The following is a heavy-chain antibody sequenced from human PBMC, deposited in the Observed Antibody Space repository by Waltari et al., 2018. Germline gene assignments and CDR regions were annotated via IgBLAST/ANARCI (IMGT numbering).Heavy chain of an antibody. D-gene: IGHD3-16*01. CDR3: ATFVSGSFTFPDY. CDR1: GFPFLNYY. J-gene: IGHJ4*02. CDR2: FSPSGAGT. V-gene: IGHV1-46*03. Sequence: QFQLVQPGAEVTKPGASVKVSCDALGFPFLNYYVHWVRPAPGQGLEWMALFSPSGAGTRYAEKFQGRVTLTRDTSTSTVYMDLSSLRSEDTAVYYCATFVSGSFTFPDYWGQGTLVTVSS.